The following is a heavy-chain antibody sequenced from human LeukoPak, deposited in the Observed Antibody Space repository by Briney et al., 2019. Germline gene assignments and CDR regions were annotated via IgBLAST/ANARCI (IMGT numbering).Heavy chain of an antibody. V-gene: IGHV3-53*05. CDR2: IYSGGST. J-gene: IGHJ5*02. Sequence: GGSLRLSCAASGFTVSSDYMSWVRQAPGKGLEWVSVIYSGGSTYYADSVKGRFTIARDKSKNTVYLQMNSLRFEDTAMYYCARNWFDPWGQGTLVTVSS. CDR3: ARNWFDP. CDR1: GFTVSSDY.